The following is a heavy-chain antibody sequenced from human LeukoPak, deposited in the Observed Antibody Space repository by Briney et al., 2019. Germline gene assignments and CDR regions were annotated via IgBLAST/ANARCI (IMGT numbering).Heavy chain of an antibody. J-gene: IGHJ4*02. D-gene: IGHD6-19*01. V-gene: IGHV1-2*06. Sequence: ASVKVSCKXSGYTFTGYYMHWVRQAPGQGLEWMGRINPNSGGTNYSQKFQGRVTMTRDTSISTAYMELSRLRSDDTAVYYCARALKQWLVRGGNFDYWGQGTLVTVSS. CDR2: INPNSGGT. CDR1: GYTFTGYY. CDR3: ARALKQWLVRGGNFDY.